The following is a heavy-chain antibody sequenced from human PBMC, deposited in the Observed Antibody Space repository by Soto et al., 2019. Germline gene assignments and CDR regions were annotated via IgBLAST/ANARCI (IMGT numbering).Heavy chain of an antibody. V-gene: IGHV3-11*06. Sequence: GGSLRLSCAASGFTFSDYYMSWIRQAPGKGLEWVSYISSSSSYTNYADSVKGRFTISRDNAKNSLYLQMNSLRAEDTAVYYCARVWLQGRYRAYGMDVWGQGTRVTVSS. CDR1: GFTFSDYY. D-gene: IGHD3-16*02. CDR2: ISSSSSYT. CDR3: ARVWLQGRYRAYGMDV. J-gene: IGHJ6*02.